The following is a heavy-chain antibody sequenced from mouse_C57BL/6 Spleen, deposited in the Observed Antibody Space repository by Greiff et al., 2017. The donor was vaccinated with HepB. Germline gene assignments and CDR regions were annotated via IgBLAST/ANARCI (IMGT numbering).Heavy chain of an antibody. CDR3: AKKEIDGYYGYFDV. Sequence: QVQLQQPGAELVMPGASVKLSCKASGYTFTSYWMHWVKQRPGQGLEWIGEIDPSDSYTNYNQKFKGKSTLTVDKSSSTAYMQLSSLTSEDSAVYYCAKKEIDGYYGYFDVWGTGTTVTVSS. CDR2: IDPSDSYT. V-gene: IGHV1-69*01. D-gene: IGHD2-3*01. J-gene: IGHJ1*03. CDR1: GYTFTSYW.